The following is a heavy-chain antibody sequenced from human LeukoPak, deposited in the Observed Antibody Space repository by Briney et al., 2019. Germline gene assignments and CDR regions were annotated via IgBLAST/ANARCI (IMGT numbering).Heavy chain of an antibody. V-gene: IGHV4-30-2*01. D-gene: IGHD2-21*02. CDR3: ASCGGDCYSFDY. CDR2: IYHSGST. J-gene: IGHJ4*02. CDR1: GGSISSGGYS. Sequence: SETLSLTCAVSGGSISSGGYSWSWIRQPPGKGLEWIGYIYHSGSTYYNPSLKSRVTISVDRSKNQFSLKLSSVTAADTAVHYCASCGGDCYSFDYWGQGTLVTVSS.